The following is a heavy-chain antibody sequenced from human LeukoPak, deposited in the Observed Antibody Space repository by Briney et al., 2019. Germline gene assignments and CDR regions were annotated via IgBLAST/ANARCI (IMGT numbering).Heavy chain of an antibody. Sequence: GGSLRLSCAASGFTFSSYAMHWVRQAPGKGLEWVAVISYDGSNKYYADSVKGRFTISRDNSKNTLYLQMNSLRAEDTAVYYCSRGIAVPGGCSDACDIWAQGTVVSVSS. CDR3: SRGIAVPGGCSDACDI. CDR1: GFTFSSYA. V-gene: IGHV3-30-3*01. D-gene: IGHD6-19*01. J-gene: IGHJ3*02. CDR2: ISYDGSNK.